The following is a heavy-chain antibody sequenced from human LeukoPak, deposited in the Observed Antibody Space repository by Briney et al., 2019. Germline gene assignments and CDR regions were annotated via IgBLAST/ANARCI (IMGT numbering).Heavy chain of an antibody. D-gene: IGHD3-10*01. CDR2: INHSGST. V-gene: IGHV4-61*10. Sequence: SETLSLTCTVSGGSISTGAYYWTWIRQPAGKGLEWIGEINHSGSTNYNPSLKSRVTISVDTSKNQFSLKLSSVTAADTAVYYCARQGRGRTGDYWGQGTLVTVSS. J-gene: IGHJ4*02. CDR3: ARQGRGRTGDY. CDR1: GGSISTGAYY.